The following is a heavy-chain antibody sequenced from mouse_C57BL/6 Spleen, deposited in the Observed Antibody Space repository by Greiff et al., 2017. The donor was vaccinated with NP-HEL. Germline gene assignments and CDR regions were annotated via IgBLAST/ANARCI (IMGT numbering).Heavy chain of an antibody. V-gene: IGHV2-4*01. Sequence: QVQLKESGPGLVQPSQSLSITCTVSGFSLTSYGVHWVRQPPGKGLEWLGVIWSGGSTDYNAAFISRLSISKDNSKSQVFFKMNSLQADDTAIYYCATPGDYDGGAMDYWGQGTSVTVSS. J-gene: IGHJ4*01. CDR2: IWSGGST. CDR3: ATPGDYDGGAMDY. CDR1: GFSLTSYG. D-gene: IGHD2-4*01.